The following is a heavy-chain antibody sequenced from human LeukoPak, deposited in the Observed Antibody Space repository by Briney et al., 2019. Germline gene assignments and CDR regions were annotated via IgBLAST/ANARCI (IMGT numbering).Heavy chain of an antibody. CDR3: ARGYYDSSGYYYDVDYYYYYMDV. D-gene: IGHD3-22*01. V-gene: IGHV1-69*06. CDR1: GYTFTSYD. Sequence: ASVKVSCKASGYTFTSYDINWVRQAPGQGLEWMGGIIPIFGTANYAQKFQGRVTITADKSTSTAYMELSSLRSEDTAVYYCARGYYDSSGYYYDVDYYYYYMDVWGKGTTVTVSS. J-gene: IGHJ6*03. CDR2: IIPIFGTA.